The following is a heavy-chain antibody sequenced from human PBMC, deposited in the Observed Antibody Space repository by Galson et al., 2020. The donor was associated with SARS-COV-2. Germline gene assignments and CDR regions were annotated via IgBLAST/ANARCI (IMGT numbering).Heavy chain of an antibody. J-gene: IGHJ5*02. V-gene: IGHV3-33*06. Sequence: SSYGMHWVRQAPGKGLEWVAVIWYDGSNKYYADSVKGRFTISRDNSKNTLYLQMNSLRAEDTAVYYCAKGITICGGGWFDHWGQGTLVTGSS. D-gene: IGHD3-3*01. CDR2: IWYDGSNK. CDR3: AKGITICGGGWFDH. CDR1: SSYG.